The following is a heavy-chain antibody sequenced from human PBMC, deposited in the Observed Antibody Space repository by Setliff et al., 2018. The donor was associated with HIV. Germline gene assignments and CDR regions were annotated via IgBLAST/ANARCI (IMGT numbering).Heavy chain of an antibody. CDR1: GDSIDRSNFF. CDR3: ALDPGYRRDY. D-gene: IGHD5-12*01. J-gene: IGHJ4*02. CDR2: IYYSGSA. Sequence: PSETLSLTCTVSGDSIDRSNFFWTWIRQHPGKGLEWIGYIYYSGSATYNPSLKSQASISVDTSRNEFSLKLSSVTAADTAVYYCALDPGYRRDYWGQGTLVTVSS. V-gene: IGHV4-31*01.